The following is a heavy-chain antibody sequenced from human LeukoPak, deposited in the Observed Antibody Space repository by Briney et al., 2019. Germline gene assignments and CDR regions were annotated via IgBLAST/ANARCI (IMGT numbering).Heavy chain of an antibody. V-gene: IGHV3-48*03. CDR3: ARDPLSSSSFDL. CDR2: ISSSGSTI. D-gene: IGHD6-13*01. J-gene: IGHJ4*02. Sequence: GGSLRLSCAASGFTFSSYEMNWVRQAPGKGLEWVSYISSSGSTIYYADSVKGRFTISRDNAKNSLYLQMSSLRAEDTAVYYCARDPLSSSSFDLWGQGTLVTVSS. CDR1: GFTFSSYE.